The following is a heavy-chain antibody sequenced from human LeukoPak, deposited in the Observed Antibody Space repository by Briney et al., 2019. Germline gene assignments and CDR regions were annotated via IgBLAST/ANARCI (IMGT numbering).Heavy chain of an antibody. CDR2: IYSGGIT. CDR3: ATVEVYGVDSEYFQH. Sequence: PGGSLRLSCAASGFTVSSNYMSLVRQAPGKGLEWVSVIYSGGITYYPDSVKGRFTISRDNSKNTLYLQMNSLRAEDTAVYYCATVEVYGVDSEYFQHWGQGTLVTVSS. J-gene: IGHJ1*01. D-gene: IGHD4-17*01. CDR1: GFTVSSNY. V-gene: IGHV3-53*01.